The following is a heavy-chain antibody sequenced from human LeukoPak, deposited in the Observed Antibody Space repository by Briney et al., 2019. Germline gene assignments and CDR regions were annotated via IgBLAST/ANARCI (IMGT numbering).Heavy chain of an antibody. D-gene: IGHD3-3*01. CDR2: IYYGGKT. V-gene: IGHV4-39*01. J-gene: IGHJ3*02. CDR1: GGSVSSGSYY. CDR3: ARHLGGSGSTDAFDI. Sequence: PSETLSLTCTVSGGSVSSGSYYWNWIRQPPGKGLEWIGSIYYGGKTYYNPSLKSRVTTSVDTSKNQFSLKLSSVTAADTAVYYCARHLGGSGSTDAFDIWGQGTVVTVSS.